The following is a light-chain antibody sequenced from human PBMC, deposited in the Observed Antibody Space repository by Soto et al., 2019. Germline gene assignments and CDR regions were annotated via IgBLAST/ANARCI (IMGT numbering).Light chain of an antibody. Sequence: QSVLTQPPSASGSPGRSVTISCTGSSSDVGRFNYVSWYQQHPGKAPKVILYEVSKRPSGVPDRFSGSKSGNTASLTVSGLQAEDEADYYCSSYAGNDNYVFGTGTKVTVL. CDR2: EVS. J-gene: IGLJ1*01. CDR1: SSDVGRFNY. V-gene: IGLV2-8*01. CDR3: SSYAGNDNYV.